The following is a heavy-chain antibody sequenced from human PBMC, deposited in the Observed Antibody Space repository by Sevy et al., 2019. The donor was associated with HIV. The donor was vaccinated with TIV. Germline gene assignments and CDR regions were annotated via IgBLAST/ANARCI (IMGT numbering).Heavy chain of an antibody. CDR3: AREGVIYDDDGRDFDDAFDI. CDR1: AFSLSNYY. V-gene: IGHV3-7*01. Sequence: GGSLRLSCAASAFSLSNYYMTWVRQAPGKGLEWVANIKQGGNEQFYLESVKGRFTISRDDSKNSVYLQMTSLRAEDTAVYYCAREGVIYDDDGRDFDDAFDIWGHWTMVTVSS. D-gene: IGHD2-21*01. CDR2: IKQGGNEQ. J-gene: IGHJ3*02.